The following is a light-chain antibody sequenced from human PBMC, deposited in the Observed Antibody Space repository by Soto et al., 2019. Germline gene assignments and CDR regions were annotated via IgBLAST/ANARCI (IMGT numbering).Light chain of an antibody. CDR1: HSVSGSY. V-gene: IGKV3-20*01. CDR2: GAS. Sequence: EIVLTQSPGTLSLSPGERATLSCKASHSVSGSYIAWYQQKPGQAPRLLIYGASSRATGIPDRFSGSGSGTDFTLTISRLEPEDFAVYSCQQYGSSPPYTFGQGTKLEIK. J-gene: IGKJ2*01. CDR3: QQYGSSPPYT.